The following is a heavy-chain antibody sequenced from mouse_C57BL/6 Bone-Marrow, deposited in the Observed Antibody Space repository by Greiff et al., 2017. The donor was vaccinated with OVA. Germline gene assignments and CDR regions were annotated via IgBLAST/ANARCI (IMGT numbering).Heavy chain of an antibody. CDR3: ARSFYYYGRGPWFAY. V-gene: IGHV1-80*01. CDR1: GYAFSSYW. D-gene: IGHD1-1*01. CDR2: IYPGDGDT. J-gene: IGHJ3*01. Sequence: VMLVESGAELVKPGASVKISCKASGYAFSSYWMNWVKQRPGKGLEWIGQIYPGDGDTNYNGKFKGKATLTADKSSSTAYMQLSSLTSEDSAVYFCARSFYYYGRGPWFAYWGQGTLVTVSA.